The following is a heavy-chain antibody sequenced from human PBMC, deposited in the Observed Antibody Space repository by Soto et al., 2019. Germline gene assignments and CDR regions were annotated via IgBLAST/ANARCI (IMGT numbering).Heavy chain of an antibody. J-gene: IGHJ4*02. CDR1: GYTFTSYG. CDR2: ISAYNGNT. D-gene: IGHD4-17*01. Sequence: QVQLVQSGAEVKKPGASVKVSRKASGYTFTSYGISWVRQAPGQGLEWMGWISAYNGNTNYAQKLQGRVTMTTDTSTSTAYMELRSLRSDDTAVYYCARDLQVLRTETTVTRNPLGYWGQGTLVTVSS. V-gene: IGHV1-18*01. CDR3: ARDLQVLRTETTVTRNPLGY.